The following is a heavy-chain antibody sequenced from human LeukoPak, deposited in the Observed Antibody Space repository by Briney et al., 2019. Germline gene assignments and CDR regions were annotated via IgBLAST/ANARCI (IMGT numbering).Heavy chain of an antibody. J-gene: IGHJ4*02. CDR2: ISYDGPNK. Sequence: GGSLRLSCAASGFTFSSYGMHWVRQAPGKGLEWVAVISYDGPNKYCVESVKGRFTISRDDSKRTLYLQMNSLRPEDTAVYYCAKEKLPSGYSFLTDYWGQGTLVTVSS. D-gene: IGHD5-18*01. CDR3: AKEKLPSGYSFLTDY. CDR1: GFTFSSYG. V-gene: IGHV3-30*18.